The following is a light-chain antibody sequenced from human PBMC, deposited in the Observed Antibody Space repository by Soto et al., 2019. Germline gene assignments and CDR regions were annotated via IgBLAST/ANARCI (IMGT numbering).Light chain of an antibody. CDR2: DVS. J-gene: IGLJ1*01. CDR1: SSDVGAYNY. Sequence: QSVLTQPASVSGSPGQSITISCTGTSSDVGAYNYVSWYQQLPGKAPKLMIYDVSNRPSGVSNRFSGSKSGNTASLTISGLQAEDETDYYCFSYTTSRTYVFGTGTKVTVL. V-gene: IGLV2-14*03. CDR3: FSYTTSRTYV.